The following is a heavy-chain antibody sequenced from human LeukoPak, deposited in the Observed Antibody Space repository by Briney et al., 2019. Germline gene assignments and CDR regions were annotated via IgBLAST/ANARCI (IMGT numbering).Heavy chain of an antibody. Sequence: GGSLRLSCAASGFTFSSYAMHWVRQAPGKGLEWVAVISYDGSNKYYADSVKGRFTISRDNSKNTLYLQMNSLRAEDTAVYYCAGVMAPEGLGYFDYWGQGTLVTVSS. J-gene: IGHJ4*02. CDR1: GFTFSSYA. CDR3: AGVMAPEGLGYFDY. CDR2: ISYDGSNK. V-gene: IGHV3-30*04. D-gene: IGHD5-24*01.